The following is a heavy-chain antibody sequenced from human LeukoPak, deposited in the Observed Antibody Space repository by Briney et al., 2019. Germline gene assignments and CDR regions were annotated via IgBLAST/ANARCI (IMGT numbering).Heavy chain of an antibody. CDR1: GFTFSDYY. J-gene: IGHJ4*02. Sequence: GGSLRLSCAASGFTFSDYYMSWIRQAPVKGLEWVSYISSSGSTIYYVDSVKGRFTISRDNAKNSLYLQMNSLRAKDTAVYYCARDYYAATSPDYWGQGTLVTVSS. V-gene: IGHV3-11*01. CDR3: ARDYYAATSPDY. CDR2: ISSSGSTI. D-gene: IGHD5-12*01.